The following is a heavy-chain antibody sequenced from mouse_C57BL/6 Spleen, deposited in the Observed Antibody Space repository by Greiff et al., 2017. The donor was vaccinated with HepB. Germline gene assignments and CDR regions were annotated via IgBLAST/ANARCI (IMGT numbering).Heavy chain of an antibody. J-gene: IGHJ3*01. CDR1: GFTFSSYT. V-gene: IGHV5-9*01. D-gene: IGHD2-3*01. CDR3: ARHDDRFAY. CDR2: ISGGGGNT. Sequence: EVKLVESGGGLVKPGGSLKLSCAASGFTFSSYTMSWVRQTPEKRLEWVATISGGGGNTYYPDSVKGRFTISRDNAKNTLYLQMSSLRSEDTALYYCARHDDRFAYWGQGTLVTVSA.